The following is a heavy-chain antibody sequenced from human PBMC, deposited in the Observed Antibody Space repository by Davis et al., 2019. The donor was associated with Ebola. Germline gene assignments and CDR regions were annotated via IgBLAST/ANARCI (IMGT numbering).Heavy chain of an antibody. V-gene: IGHV3-73*01. D-gene: IGHD1/OR15-1a*01. Sequence: PGGSLRLSCAASGFTFSGSAMHWVRQASGTGLEWVGRIRSKANRYATAYAASVKGRFTISRDDSKNTAYLQMNSLKTEDTAVYYGTSTHSTTSAGTRDYWGQGTLVTVSS. J-gene: IGHJ4*02. CDR1: GFTFSGSA. CDR2: IRSKANRYAT. CDR3: TSTHSTTSAGTRDY.